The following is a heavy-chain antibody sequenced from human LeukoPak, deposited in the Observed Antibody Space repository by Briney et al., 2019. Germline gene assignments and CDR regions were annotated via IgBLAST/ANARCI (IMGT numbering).Heavy chain of an antibody. CDR2: IKQDGNEK. J-gene: IGHJ5*01. CDR3: ATLGYCSSVPCSRGWFDY. CDR1: GFTFSSYY. Sequence: GGSLRLSCGASGFTFSSYYMSWVRQAPGKGLEWVANIKQDGNEKYYVDSVKGRFTISRDNAKNSLSLQMNSLRGEDWAVYYCATLGYCSSVPCSRGWFDYWGQGTLVTVSS. V-gene: IGHV3-7*01. D-gene: IGHD2-2*01.